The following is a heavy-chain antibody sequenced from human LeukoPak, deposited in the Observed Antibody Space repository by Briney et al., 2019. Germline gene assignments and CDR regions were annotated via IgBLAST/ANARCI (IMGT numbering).Heavy chain of an antibody. CDR2: FDPEDGET. CDR3: ATILLSTVVTPVFDY. D-gene: IGHD4-23*01. CDR1: GYTLTELS. V-gene: IGHV1-24*01. Sequence: GASVKVSWRVSGYTLTELSMHWVRQAPGKGLEWMGGFDPEDGETIYAQKFQGRVTMTEDTSTDTAYMELSSLRSEDTAVYYCATILLSTVVTPVFDYWGQGTLVTVSS. J-gene: IGHJ4*02.